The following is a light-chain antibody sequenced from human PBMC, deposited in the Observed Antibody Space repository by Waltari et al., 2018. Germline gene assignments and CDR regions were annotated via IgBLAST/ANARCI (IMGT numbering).Light chain of an antibody. J-gene: IGKJ3*01. CDR3: QQTYSSPLT. CDR2: GAS. Sequence: DIQMTQSPSSLSASVGDRVTITCRASQSISSYLNWYQQKPGKAPKLLIYGASSLRGGAPSRFSGSRSGTDFTLTISSLQPEDFVSYYCQQTYSSPLTFGPGTKLDIK. V-gene: IGKV1-39*01. CDR1: QSISSY.